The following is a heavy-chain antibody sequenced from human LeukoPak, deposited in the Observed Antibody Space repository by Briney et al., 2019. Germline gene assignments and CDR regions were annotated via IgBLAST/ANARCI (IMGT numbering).Heavy chain of an antibody. D-gene: IGHD3-9*01. CDR1: GFTFSGFA. J-gene: IGHJ4*02. V-gene: IGHV3-23*01. CDR2: LTGSGSSA. CDR3: AKGLGPNDY. Sequence: GGSLRLSCAASGFTFSGFAMSWVRQAPGKGLEWVSGLTGSGSSAYYADSLKGRFTIPRDNSKNTVYLQMNSLRAEDTAIYYCAKGLGPNDYWGQGTLVIVSS.